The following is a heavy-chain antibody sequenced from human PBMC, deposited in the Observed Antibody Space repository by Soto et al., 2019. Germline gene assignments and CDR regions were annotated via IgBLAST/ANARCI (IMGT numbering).Heavy chain of an antibody. D-gene: IGHD3-22*01. CDR3: AKLHYDWDHPYFDS. CDR2: LTASGGSP. CDR1: GFTFRSYA. J-gene: IGHJ4*02. Sequence: GGSLRLSCAASGFTFRSYAMSWVRQAPGEGLQWVSALTASGGSPYYADSVKGRFTISRDNAKNTLFLQMNSLRADDTAVYYCAKLHYDWDHPYFDSWGQGMLVTVSS. V-gene: IGHV3-23*01.